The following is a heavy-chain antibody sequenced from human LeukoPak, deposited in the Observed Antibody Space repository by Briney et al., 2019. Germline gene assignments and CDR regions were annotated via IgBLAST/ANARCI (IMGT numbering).Heavy chain of an antibody. CDR3: ARESDYYDSSGTAFDI. Sequence: SETLPLTCTVSGGSISSYYWSWIRQPPGKGLEWIGYIYYSGSTNYNPSLKSRVTISVDTSKNQFSLKLSSVTAADTAVYYCARESDYYDSSGTAFDIWGQGTMVTVSS. D-gene: IGHD3-22*01. CDR2: IYYSGST. CDR1: GGSISSYY. J-gene: IGHJ3*02. V-gene: IGHV4-59*01.